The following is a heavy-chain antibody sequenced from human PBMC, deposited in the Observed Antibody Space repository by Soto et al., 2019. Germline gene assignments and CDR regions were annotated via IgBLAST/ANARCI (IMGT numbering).Heavy chain of an antibody. V-gene: IGHV1-58*01. CDR1: GFTFSSSA. CDR2: IVLGNGNT. J-gene: IGHJ5*02. CDR3: ATRIGNIDWYWLDT. D-gene: IGHD3-9*01. Sequence: QMHLVQSGPEVKRPGTSLKVSCKASGFTFSSSAVQWVRQARGQPLEWIGWIVLGNGNTNYAQKFQQRVTITRDMSTSTAYMEVRSLTYEDTAVYYCATRIGNIDWYWLDTWGQGTLVTVSS.